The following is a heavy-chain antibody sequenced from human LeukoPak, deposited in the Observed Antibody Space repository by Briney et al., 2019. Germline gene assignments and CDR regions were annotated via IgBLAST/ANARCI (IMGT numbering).Heavy chain of an antibody. V-gene: IGHV3-53*01. CDR1: GFTVSSNY. Sequence: GGSLRLSCAASGFTVSSNYMTWVRQAPGQGLEWVSVIYFGGTTYYADSVKGRFTISRDNSKNTAYLQMNSLRVEDTAVYYCARGDGVYVYWGQGTLVTVSS. CDR3: ARGDGVYVY. CDR2: IYFGGTT. J-gene: IGHJ4*02. D-gene: IGHD5/OR15-5a*01.